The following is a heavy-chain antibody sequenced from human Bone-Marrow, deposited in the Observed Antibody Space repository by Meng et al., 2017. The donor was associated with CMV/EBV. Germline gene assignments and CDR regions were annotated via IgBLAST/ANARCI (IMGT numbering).Heavy chain of an antibody. CDR1: GYTFTSYY. V-gene: IGHV1-46*01. CDR3: ARGHFVMRRMWELRDWFDP. J-gene: IGHJ5*02. D-gene: IGHD1-26*01. Sequence: ASVKVSCKASGYTFTSYYMHWVRQAPGQGLEWMGIINPSGGSTSYAQKFQGRVTMTRDTSTSTVYMELSSLRSEDTAVYYCARGHFVMRRMWELRDWFDPWAQGTLVTVSS. CDR2: INPSGGST.